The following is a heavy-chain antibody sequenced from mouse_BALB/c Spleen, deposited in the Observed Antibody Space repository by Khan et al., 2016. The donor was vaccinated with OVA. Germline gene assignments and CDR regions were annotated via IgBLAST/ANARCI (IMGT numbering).Heavy chain of an antibody. CDR3: ARVLVDCYAMDY. CDR2: ISSGGHYT. J-gene: IGHJ4*01. D-gene: IGHD2-13*01. V-gene: IGHV5-9-3*01. Sequence: EVELVESGGGVVKPGGSLKLSCSASGFTFSSYAMSWVRQTPEKRLEWVATISSGGHYTLYPDSVNGRFTISRDNAKNNLYLPMSSLRSEDTAMYYCARVLVDCYAMDYWGPGPSVTVSS. CDR1: GFTFSSYA.